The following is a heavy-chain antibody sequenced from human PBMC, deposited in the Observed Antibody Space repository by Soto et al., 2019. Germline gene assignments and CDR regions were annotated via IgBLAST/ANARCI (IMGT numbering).Heavy chain of an antibody. CDR2: MYYTGST. D-gene: IGHD7-27*01. CDR3: ARGPSGDNVDY. J-gene: IGHJ4*02. CDR1: GGSISSSGYY. V-gene: IGHV4-39*01. Sequence: PSETLSLTCTVSGGSISSSGYYWGWIRQPPGKGLEWIGTMYYTGSTYYNPPLKSRVTISVDTSKNQFSLKLSSVSAADTAVYYCARGPSGDNVDYWGQGTLVTVSS.